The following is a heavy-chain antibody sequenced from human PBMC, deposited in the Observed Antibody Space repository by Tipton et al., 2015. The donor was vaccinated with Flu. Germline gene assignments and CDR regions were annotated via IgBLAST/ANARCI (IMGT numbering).Heavy chain of an antibody. CDR2: ISWNSGSI. CDR3: AKGQRAGYSSGVLDY. J-gene: IGHJ4*02. CDR1: GFTFDDYA. D-gene: IGHD6-19*01. Sequence: SLRLSCAASGFTFDDYAMHWVRQAPGKGLEWVSGISWNSGSIGYADSVKGRFTISRDNAKNSLYLQMNSLRAEDTALYYCAKGQRAGYSSGVLDYWGQGTLVTVSS. V-gene: IGHV3-9*01.